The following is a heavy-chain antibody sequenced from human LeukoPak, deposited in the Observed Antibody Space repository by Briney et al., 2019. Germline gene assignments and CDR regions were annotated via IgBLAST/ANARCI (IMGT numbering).Heavy chain of an antibody. D-gene: IGHD1-26*01. Sequence: PSETLSLTCTVSGGSISEYYWYWIRQPPGKGREWIGYIYYTGSTKYHPSLKSRLTISVDTSKNQFSLRLTSVTAADTAVYYCARGGNFYRGHYFDYWGQGALVTVSS. CDR1: GGSISEYY. V-gene: IGHV4-59*01. J-gene: IGHJ4*02. CDR2: IYYTGST. CDR3: ARGGNFYRGHYFDY.